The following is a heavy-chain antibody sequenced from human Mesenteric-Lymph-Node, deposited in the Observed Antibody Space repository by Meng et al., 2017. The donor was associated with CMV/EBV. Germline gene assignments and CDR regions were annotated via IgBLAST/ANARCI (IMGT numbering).Heavy chain of an antibody. V-gene: IGHV1-2*06. Sequence: CKPSGYIFNDYYMHWVRQAPGQGPEWMGRMNPHSGDTIYAQKFQGRVSMTRATSISTAYMWLNRLESDDTAVYYCARDCSTTSCVDYWGQGTLVTVSS. CDR3: ARDCSTTSCVDY. D-gene: IGHD2-2*01. CDR1: GYIFNDYY. J-gene: IGHJ4*02. CDR2: MNPHSGDT.